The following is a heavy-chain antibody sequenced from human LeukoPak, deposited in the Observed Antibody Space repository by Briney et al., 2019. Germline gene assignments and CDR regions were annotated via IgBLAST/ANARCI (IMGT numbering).Heavy chain of an antibody. CDR3: ARQIGYSYGYFDY. V-gene: IGHV4-38-2*02. Sequence: SETLSLTCTVSGYSISSGYYWGWIRQPPGKGLEWIGSIHHSGGTYYNPSLESRVTISLDTSKNHFSLKLSSVTAADTAVYFCARQIGYSYGYFDYWGQGTLVTVSS. D-gene: IGHD5-18*01. J-gene: IGHJ4*02. CDR1: GYSISSGYY. CDR2: IHHSGGT.